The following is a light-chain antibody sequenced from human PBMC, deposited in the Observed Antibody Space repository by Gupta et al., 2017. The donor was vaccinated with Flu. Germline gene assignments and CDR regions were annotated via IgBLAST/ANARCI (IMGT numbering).Light chain of an antibody. J-gene: IGLJ2*01. CDR1: SSDVGGYNY. CDR2: EVS. V-gene: IGLV2-8*01. CDR3: SSYAGSNNTHVV. Sequence: QSALTQPPSASGSPGQSVTISCTGTSSDVGGYNYVSWYQQHPGKAPNLMIYEVSKRPPGVPDRFSGSKSGNTASLTVSGLQAEDEADYYCSSYAGSNNTHVVFGGGTKLTVL.